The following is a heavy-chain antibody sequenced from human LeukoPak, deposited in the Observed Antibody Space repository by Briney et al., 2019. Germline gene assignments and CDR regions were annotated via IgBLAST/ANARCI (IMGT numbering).Heavy chain of an antibody. V-gene: IGHV1-69*05. CDR1: GGTFSSYA. Sequence: SVKVSCKASGGTFSSYAISWVRQAPGQGLEWMGRIIPIFGTANYAQKFQGRVTITTDESTSTAYMELSSLRSEDTAVYYCARGYFDSRGYSNPFDYWGQGALVTVSS. D-gene: IGHD3-22*01. CDR2: IIPIFGTA. CDR3: ARGYFDSRGYSNPFDY. J-gene: IGHJ4*02.